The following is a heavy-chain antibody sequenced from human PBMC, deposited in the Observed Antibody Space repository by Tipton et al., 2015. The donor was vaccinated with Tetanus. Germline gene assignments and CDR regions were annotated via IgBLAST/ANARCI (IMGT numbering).Heavy chain of an antibody. CDR2: IYYSGST. CDR1: GGSISRGDYY. V-gene: IGHV4-30-4*01. J-gene: IGHJ5*02. Sequence: LACSVSGGSISRGDYYWSWIRRPPGKGLEWIGNIYYSGSTFYNPSFKSRVTISVDTSNNQFSLRLSSVTAADSGVYYCARDQGGGRVARLNWFGPWGQGALVTVSS. CDR3: ARDQGGGRVARLNWFGP. D-gene: IGHD3-16*01.